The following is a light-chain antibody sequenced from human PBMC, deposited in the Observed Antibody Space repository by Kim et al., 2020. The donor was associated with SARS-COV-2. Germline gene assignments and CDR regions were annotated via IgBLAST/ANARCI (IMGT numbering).Light chain of an antibody. V-gene: IGLV2-11*01. J-gene: IGLJ1*01. Sequence: QSVLTQPRSVSGSPGQSVTISCTGTSSDVGGYNYVSWYQQHPGKAPKLMIYDVSKRPSGVPDRFSGSKSGNTASLTISGLQAEDEADYYCCSYAGSSYVFGTGTQVTVL. CDR2: DVS. CDR1: SSDVGGYNY. CDR3: CSYAGSSYV.